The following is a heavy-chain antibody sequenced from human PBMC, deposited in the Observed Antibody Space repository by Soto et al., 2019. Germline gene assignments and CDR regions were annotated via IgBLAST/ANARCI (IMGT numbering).Heavy chain of an antibody. CDR1: GGTFKTHT. Sequence: QVQLVQSGAELKKPGSSVNVSCAASGGTFKTHTINWVRQAPGQGLEWIGQIIPMYDSANYAQRFQGRVTISADKSTNIAYMELSCLRSEDTALYYCATWRTYSGSYCFDYWGQGTLVSVSS. V-gene: IGHV1-69*06. CDR2: IIPMYDSA. CDR3: ATWRTYSGSYCFDY. J-gene: IGHJ4*02. D-gene: IGHD1-26*01.